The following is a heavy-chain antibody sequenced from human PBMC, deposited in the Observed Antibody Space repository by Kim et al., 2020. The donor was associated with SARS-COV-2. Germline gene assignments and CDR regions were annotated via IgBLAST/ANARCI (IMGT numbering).Heavy chain of an antibody. V-gene: IGHV4-39*01. Sequence: SETLSLTCTVSGGSISSSSYYWGWIRQPPGKGLEWFGSIYYSGSTYYNPSLKSRVTISVDTSKNQFSLKLSSVTAADTAVYYCATWAVAAAGTSDAFDIWGQGTNGHRLF. CDR2: IYYSGST. J-gene: IGHJ3*02. D-gene: IGHD6-13*01. CDR3: ATWAVAAAGTSDAFDI. CDR1: GGSISSSSYY.